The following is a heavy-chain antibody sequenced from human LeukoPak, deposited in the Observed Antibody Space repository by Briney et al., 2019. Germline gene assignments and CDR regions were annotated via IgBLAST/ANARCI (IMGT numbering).Heavy chain of an antibody. CDR1: GDSISSFY. D-gene: IGHD6-13*01. CDR2: IYTSGST. V-gene: IGHV4-4*07. J-gene: IGHJ4*02. CDR3: ARDVVAAAGTWDY. Sequence: SEALSVTCTVSGDSISSFYWSWVRQRAGKGRGWIGRIYTSGSTNYNHSLKSRVTISVDTSKNQFSLKLSSVTAADTAVYYCARDVVAAAGTWDYWGQGTLVTVSS.